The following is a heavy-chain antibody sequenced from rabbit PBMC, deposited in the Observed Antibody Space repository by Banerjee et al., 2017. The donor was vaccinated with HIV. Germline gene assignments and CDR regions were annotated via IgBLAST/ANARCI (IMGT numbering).Heavy chain of an antibody. CDR3: ARDGAGGSYFAL. V-gene: IGHV1S45*01. D-gene: IGHD8-1*01. J-gene: IGHJ3*01. CDR2: INALTAKA. CDR1: GFSFSNKAV. Sequence: QEQLVESGGGLVKPEGSLKLSCTASGFSFSNKAVMCWVRQAPGKGLEWIACINALTAKAVYATWAKGRFTISRASSTTVFLQMTSLTAADTATYFCARDGAGGSYFALWGQGTLVTVS.